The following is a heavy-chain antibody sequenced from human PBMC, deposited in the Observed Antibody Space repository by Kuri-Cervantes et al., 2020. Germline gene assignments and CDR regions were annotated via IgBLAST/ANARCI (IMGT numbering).Heavy chain of an antibody. CDR1: GYSFSTYW. CDR3: ASATGGSYGLGYYYGMDV. Sequence: GESLKISCKGSGYSFSTYWIAWVRQMPGKGLELIGIIYPGDSDSRYSPSFQGQVTISADKSISTAYLQWSSLKASDTAIYYCASATGGSYGLGYYYGMDVWGQGTTVTVSS. J-gene: IGHJ6*02. V-gene: IGHV5-51*01. D-gene: IGHD5-18*01. CDR2: IYPGDSDS.